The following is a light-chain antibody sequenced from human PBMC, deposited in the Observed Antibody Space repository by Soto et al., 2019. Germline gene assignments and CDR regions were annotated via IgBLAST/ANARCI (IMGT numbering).Light chain of an antibody. Sequence: QSALTQPPSASGSPGQSVTISCTGTSSDVGGYNYVSWYQQHPGKAPKLMIYEVSKRPSGVPDRFSGFKSGNTASLTVSGLEAEDEADYYCCLYAGRNNVVFGGGTQLTVL. CDR1: SSDVGGYNY. J-gene: IGLJ2*01. V-gene: IGLV2-8*01. CDR2: EVS. CDR3: CLYAGRNNVV.